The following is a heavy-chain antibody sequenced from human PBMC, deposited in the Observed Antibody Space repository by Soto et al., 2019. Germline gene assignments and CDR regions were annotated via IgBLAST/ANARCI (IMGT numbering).Heavy chain of an antibody. CDR3: ASSYSGYLDN. D-gene: IGHD3-22*01. J-gene: IGHJ4*02. CDR2: IYYSGNT. CDR1: GGSMGSGAYY. Sequence: PSETLSLTCSVSGGSMGSGAYYWNWIRQHPGKGLEWIAYIYYSGNTYYNPSLRSRITISVDTSKNQFSLKLASVTDADTAVYYCASSYSGYLDNWGQGILVTVSS. V-gene: IGHV4-31*03.